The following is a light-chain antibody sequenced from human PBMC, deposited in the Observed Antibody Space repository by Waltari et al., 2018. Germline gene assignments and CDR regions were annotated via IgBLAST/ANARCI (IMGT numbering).Light chain of an antibody. CDR3: QHRDRT. CDR1: QGGIDF. CDR2: DTF. Sequence: IVLTQSPATLSLSPGDRATLSCRASQGGIDFLAWYQQGPGQAPRLLIYDTFNRATGIPARFRGSGSGTDFTLTISSLEPEDFAVYYCQHRDRTFGQGTKVETK. J-gene: IGKJ1*01. V-gene: IGKV3-11*01.